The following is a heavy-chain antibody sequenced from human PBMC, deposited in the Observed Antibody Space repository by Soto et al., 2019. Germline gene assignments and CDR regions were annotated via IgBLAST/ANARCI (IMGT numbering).Heavy chain of an antibody. CDR3: ARNILGGTTDY. CDR2: INAGKGDT. CDR1: GYTFTSHA. J-gene: IGHJ4*02. Sequence: ASVKVSCKASGYTFTSHAIHWVRQAPGQGLEWMGWINAGKGDTKYPQRFQGRVTITRDTSASTAYMELSSLRSEDTAVYYCARNILGGTTDYWGPGTLVTVPQ. D-gene: IGHD1-7*01. V-gene: IGHV1-3*01.